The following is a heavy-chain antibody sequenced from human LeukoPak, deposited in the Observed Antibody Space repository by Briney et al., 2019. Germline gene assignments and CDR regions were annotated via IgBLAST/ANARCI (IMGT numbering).Heavy chain of an antibody. CDR1: GFIFSSYL. CDR2: ISWNSATI. D-gene: IGHD3-10*01. J-gene: IGHJ3*02. CDR3: AKDREVWGFGEDAFDI. V-gene: IGHV3-9*01. Sequence: GGSLRLSCAASGFIFSSYLMSWVRQAPGKGLEWVSSISWNSATIGYADSVKGRFTISRDNAKNSLYLQMNVLSAEDTAFYYCAKDREVWGFGEDAFDIWGQGTMVTVSS.